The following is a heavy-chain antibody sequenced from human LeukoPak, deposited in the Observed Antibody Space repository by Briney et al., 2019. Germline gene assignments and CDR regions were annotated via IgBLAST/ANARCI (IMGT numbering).Heavy chain of an antibody. J-gene: IGHJ4*02. CDR2: ISAYNGNT. Sequence: ASVKVSCKASGYTFTSYGISWVRQAPGQGLEWVGWISAYNGNTNYAQKLQGRVTMTTDTSTSTAYMELRSLRSDDTAVYYCARGYAASCSSTTCPYFDYWGQGTLVTVSS. CDR3: ARGYAASCSSTTCPYFDY. D-gene: IGHD2-2*01. V-gene: IGHV1-18*01. CDR1: GYTFTSYG.